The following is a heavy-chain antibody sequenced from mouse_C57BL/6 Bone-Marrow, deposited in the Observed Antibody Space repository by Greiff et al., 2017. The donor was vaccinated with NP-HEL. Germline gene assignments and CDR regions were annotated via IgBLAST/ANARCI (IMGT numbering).Heavy chain of an antibody. CDR2: IRLKSDNYAT. V-gene: IGHV6-3*01. CDR3: TGGSRFAY. Sequence: EVHLVESGGGLVQPGGSMKLSCVASGFTFSNYWMNWVRQSPEKGLEWVAQIRLKSDNYATHYAESVKGRFTISRDDSKSSVYLQMNNLRAEDTGIYYCTGGSRFAYWGQGTLVTVSA. CDR1: GFTFSNYW. J-gene: IGHJ3*01.